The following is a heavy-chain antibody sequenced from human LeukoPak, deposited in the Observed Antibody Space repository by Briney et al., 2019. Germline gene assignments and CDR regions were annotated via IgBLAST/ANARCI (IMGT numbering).Heavy chain of an antibody. V-gene: IGHV5-51*01. CDR1: GYSFTNYW. D-gene: IGHD3-22*01. CDR2: IYPGDSDV. J-gene: IGHJ4*02. CDR3: ARRESSGSIDY. Sequence: GESLKISCKGSGYSFTNYWIGWVRQVPGKGLEWMGIIYPGDSDVRYSPSFQGQVTISADKSISTAYLQWSSLKASDTAMYLCARRESSGSIDYWGQGTLVTVSS.